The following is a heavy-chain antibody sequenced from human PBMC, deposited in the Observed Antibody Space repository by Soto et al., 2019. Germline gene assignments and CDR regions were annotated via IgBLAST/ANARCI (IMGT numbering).Heavy chain of an antibody. V-gene: IGHV4-34*12. CDR1: VESFSGYH. J-gene: IGHJ6*02. CDR2: ILYSGDT. Sequence: SETMSLTCSVFVESFSGYHWAWIRQPPGKGLEWIGAILYSGDTYYSESLKSRVTMSADTAKNQFSLKLNSVTAADTAVYYCSSQGRTTKIVILIQYATDFWGQWTAVTV. D-gene: IGHD3-22*01. CDR3: SSQGRTTKIVILIQYATDF.